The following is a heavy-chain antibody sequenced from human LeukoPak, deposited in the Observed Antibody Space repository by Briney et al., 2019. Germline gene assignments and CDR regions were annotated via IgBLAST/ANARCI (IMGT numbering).Heavy chain of an antibody. J-gene: IGHJ6*03. D-gene: IGHD3-3*01. CDR3: ARDSNPVTYYDFWSGYLYYYYYYMDV. CDR2: IYSVGSST. CDR1: GFTFSSYW. V-gene: IGHV3-74*01. Sequence: GGSLRLSCAASGFTFSSYWMHWVRQAPGKGLVGVSRIYSVGSSTSYADSVKGRFTISRDNAKNTLYLQMNSLRAEDTAVYYCARDSNPVTYYDFWSGYLYYYYYYMDVWGKGTTVTVSS.